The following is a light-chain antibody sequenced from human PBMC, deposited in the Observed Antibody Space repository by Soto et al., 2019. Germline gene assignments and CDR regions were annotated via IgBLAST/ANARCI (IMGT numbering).Light chain of an antibody. Sequence: DIQLTQFPSTLSASVGDAVTITCRASQSVQSFLAWYQQKPGKAPKLLIYLASRLESGVPSRFSGSGSGTEFTLTISSLQPDDFAIYLSQQYNSHSYYSFGQGTKLEVK. CDR1: QSVQSF. CDR2: LAS. V-gene: IGKV1-5*03. J-gene: IGKJ2*03. CDR3: QQYNSHSYYS.